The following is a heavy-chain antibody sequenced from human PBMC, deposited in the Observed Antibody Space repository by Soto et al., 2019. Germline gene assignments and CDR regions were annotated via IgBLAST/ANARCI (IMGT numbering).Heavy chain of an antibody. V-gene: IGHV3-11*01. Sequence: GGSLRLSCAASGFTFSAYHMSWIRQAPGKGLEWVSNIDPTGHATSSADSVEGRFTTSRDNAKNSLYLLMNSLRGEDTAVNYCVTDVTAAVAPDHWGQGTLVTVSS. CDR3: VTDVTAAVAPDH. CDR2: IDPTGHAT. D-gene: IGHD6-19*01. J-gene: IGHJ4*02. CDR1: GFTFSAYH.